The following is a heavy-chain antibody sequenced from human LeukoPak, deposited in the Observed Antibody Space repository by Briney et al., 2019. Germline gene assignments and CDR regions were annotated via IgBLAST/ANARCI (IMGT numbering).Heavy chain of an antibody. Sequence: GGSLRLSCAASGFTFAGYAMNWVRQAPGKGLEWVSAIAGGGDRTYYADSAKGRFTISRDNSKNTLYLQMNSLRADDTAVYYCAKKKGGPIVVAGYFDFWGQGALVTVSS. CDR3: AKKKGGPIVVAGYFDF. CDR1: GFTFAGYA. D-gene: IGHD6-19*01. V-gene: IGHV3-23*01. CDR2: IAGGGDRT. J-gene: IGHJ4*02.